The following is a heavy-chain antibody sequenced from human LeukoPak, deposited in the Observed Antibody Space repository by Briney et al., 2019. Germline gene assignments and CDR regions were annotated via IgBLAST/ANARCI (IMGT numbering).Heavy chain of an antibody. V-gene: IGHV1-69*04. CDR1: GGTLSSYA. J-gene: IGHJ4*02. CDR2: IIPIFAIV. Sequence: SVKVSCKASGGTLSSYALNWVRQAPGQGLEWIERIIPIFAIVNYAQNFQGRVTITADKSTNTAYMELSSLRFEDTAFYYCARADSSGYSLDENFDYWGQGTLVTVSS. CDR3: ARADSSGYSLDENFDY. D-gene: IGHD3-22*01.